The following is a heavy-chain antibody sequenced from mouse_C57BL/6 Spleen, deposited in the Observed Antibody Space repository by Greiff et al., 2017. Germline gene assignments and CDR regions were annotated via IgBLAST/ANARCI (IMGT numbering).Heavy chain of an antibody. J-gene: IGHJ1*03. Sequence: QVQLKQPGAELVKPGASVKLSCKASGYTFTSYWMHWVKQRPGQGLEWIGMIHPNSGSTNYNEKFKSKATLTVDKSSSTAYMQLSSLTSEDSAVYYCARSGDGNYEGWYFDVWGTGTTVTVSS. CDR3: ARSGDGNYEGWYFDV. CDR1: GYTFTSYW. D-gene: IGHD2-1*01. V-gene: IGHV1-64*01. CDR2: IHPNSGST.